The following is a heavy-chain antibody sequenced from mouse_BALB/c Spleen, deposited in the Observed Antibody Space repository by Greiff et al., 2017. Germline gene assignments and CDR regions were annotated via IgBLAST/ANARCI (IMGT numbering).Heavy chain of an antibody. Sequence: QVHVKQPGAELVRPGASVTLSCKASGYTFTDYEMHWVKQTPVHGLEWIGAIDPETGGTAYNQKFKGKATLTADKSSSTAYMELRSLTSEDSAVYYCTRMINAWFAYWGQGTLVTVSA. CDR3: TRMINAWFAY. J-gene: IGHJ3*01. V-gene: IGHV1-15*01. CDR2: IDPETGGT. D-gene: IGHD2-4*01. CDR1: GYTFTDYE.